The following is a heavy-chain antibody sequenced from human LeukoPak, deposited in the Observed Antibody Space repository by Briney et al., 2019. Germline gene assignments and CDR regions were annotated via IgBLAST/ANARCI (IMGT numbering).Heavy chain of an antibody. J-gene: IGHJ6*02. D-gene: IGHD3-10*01. Sequence: ASVKVSCKASGYTFTSYYMHWVRQAPGQGLEWMGIINPSGGSTSYAQKFQGRVTMTRDTSTSPVYMELSSLRSEDTAVYYCAREAYLLWFGELAYYYYGMDVWGQGTTVTVSS. CDR3: AREAYLLWFGELAYYYYGMDV. V-gene: IGHV1-46*01. CDR1: GYTFTSYY. CDR2: INPSGGST.